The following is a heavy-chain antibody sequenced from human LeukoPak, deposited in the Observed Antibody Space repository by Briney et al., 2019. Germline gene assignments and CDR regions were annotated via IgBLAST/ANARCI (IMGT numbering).Heavy chain of an antibody. Sequence: GASVKVSCKASGYTFTSYDINWVRQATGQGLEWMGWMNPNSGNTGYAQKFQGRVTMTRNTSISTAYMELSSLRSEDTAVYYCARGYGSGSYYTFHYYYGMDVWGQGTTVTVSS. J-gene: IGHJ6*02. CDR2: MNPNSGNT. V-gene: IGHV1-8*01. CDR3: ARGYGSGSYYTFHYYYGMDV. CDR1: GYTFTSYD. D-gene: IGHD3-10*01.